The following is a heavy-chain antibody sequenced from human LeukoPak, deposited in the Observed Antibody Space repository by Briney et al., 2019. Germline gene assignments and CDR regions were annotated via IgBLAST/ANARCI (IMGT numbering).Heavy chain of an antibody. CDR3: ARVGIAHALDV. Sequence: PSETLSLTCAVYGGSFSGYYWSWIRQPPGKGLEWIGEINHSGSTSYNPSLKSRVTISVDTSKNQFSLKLSSVTAADTAVYYCARVGIAHALDVWGQGTMVTVSS. CDR1: GGSFSGYY. CDR2: INHSGST. V-gene: IGHV4-34*01. D-gene: IGHD6-13*01. J-gene: IGHJ3*01.